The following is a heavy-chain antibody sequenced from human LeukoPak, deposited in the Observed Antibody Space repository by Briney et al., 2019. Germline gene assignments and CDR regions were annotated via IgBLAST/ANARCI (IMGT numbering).Heavy chain of an antibody. CDR2: IYYSGST. J-gene: IGHJ4*02. Sequence: PSETLSLTCTVSGGSITGFYWSWIRQPPGKGLEWIGYIYYSGSTNYNPSLKSRVTISVDTSKNQFSLKLSSVTAADTAVYYCARRREEYDYWGQGTLVTVSS. V-gene: IGHV4-59*08. CDR1: GGSITGFY. CDR3: ARRREEYDY.